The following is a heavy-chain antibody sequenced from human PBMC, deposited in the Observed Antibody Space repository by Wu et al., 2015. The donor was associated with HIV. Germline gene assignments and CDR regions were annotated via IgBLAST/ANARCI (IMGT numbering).Heavy chain of an antibody. Sequence: QVHLVQSGIEVKKPGSSVTVSCKVVGGTFSEYGFSGYGINWVRQAPGQGLEWMGRIIPLHDRNYAQKFQGRITITADEATTTAYMELSSLRSEDTAVYFCARSHSPXSLQYYSPGYYRRIPPFDYWGHGTLVTVSS. V-gene: IGHV1-69*11. CDR2: IIPLHDR. D-gene: IGHD3-22*01. CDR1: GGTFSEYGFSGYG. CDR3: ARSHSPXSLQYYSPGYYRRIPPFDY. J-gene: IGHJ4*01.